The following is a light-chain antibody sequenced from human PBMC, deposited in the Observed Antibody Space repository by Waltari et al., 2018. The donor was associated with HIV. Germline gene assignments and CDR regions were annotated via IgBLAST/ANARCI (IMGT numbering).Light chain of an antibody. CDR2: GAS. V-gene: IGKV3-15*01. CDR1: QTITSN. CDR3: QQYENWPPFT. J-gene: IGKJ4*01. Sequence: EIVMTQSPATLAVSPGERATLSCRASQTITSNLAWYQHKPGQAPRLLIFGASTSATGIPARFSGSGSGTDFTLTISSLQSEDFAIYYCQQYENWPPFTFGGGTRVEIK.